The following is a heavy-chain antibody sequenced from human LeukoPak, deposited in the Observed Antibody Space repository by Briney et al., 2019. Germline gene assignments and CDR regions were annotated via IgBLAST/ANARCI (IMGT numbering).Heavy chain of an antibody. D-gene: IGHD6-13*01. CDR2: VNPNSGGT. Sequence: ASVKVSCKASGYTFTGYYMHWVRQAPGPGLEWMGWVNPNSGGTRYAQRFQDRVTMTRDTSITTAYRELSRLRSDDTAVYFCARGLLEAAATNDYWGQGTLVTVSS. CDR3: ARGLLEAAATNDY. J-gene: IGHJ4*02. V-gene: IGHV1-2*02. CDR1: GYTFTGYY.